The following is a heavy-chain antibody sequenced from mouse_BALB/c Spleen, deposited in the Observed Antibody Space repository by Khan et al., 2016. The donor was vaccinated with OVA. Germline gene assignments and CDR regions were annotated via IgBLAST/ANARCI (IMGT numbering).Heavy chain of an antibody. Sequence: VELVESGPGLVVPSQSLSITCTVSGFSLTTYGVHWVRQPPGKGLEWLGVIWAGGDTNYNSALMSSLSISKDNSKSQVFLKMNSLQTDDTAMYYCSRFYDGYYYTVDYWGQGTSVTVSS. V-gene: IGHV2-9*02. CDR3: SRFYDGYYYTVDY. CDR1: GFSLTTYG. J-gene: IGHJ4*01. CDR2: IWAGGDT. D-gene: IGHD2-3*01.